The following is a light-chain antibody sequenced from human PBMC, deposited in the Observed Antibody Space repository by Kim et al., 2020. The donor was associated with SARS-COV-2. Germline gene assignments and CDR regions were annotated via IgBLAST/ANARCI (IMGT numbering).Light chain of an antibody. Sequence: GQSVTISCTGNSTDIANYNRVSWDHQPPGAAPKLMIYEVNNRPSGVPDRFSGSKSGNTASLTISGLQTDDEADYYCSSYTSNNTWVFGGGTQLTVL. V-gene: IGLV2-18*02. J-gene: IGLJ3*02. CDR2: EVN. CDR3: SSYTSNNTWV. CDR1: STDIANYNR.